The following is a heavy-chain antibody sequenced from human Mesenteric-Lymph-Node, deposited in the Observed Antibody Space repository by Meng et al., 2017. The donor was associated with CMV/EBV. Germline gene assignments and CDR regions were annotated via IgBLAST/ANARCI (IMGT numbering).Heavy chain of an antibody. Sequence: GESLKISCAASGFTFMKYAMSWVRQAPGKGLEWVSVIYSGGNTYYADSVKGRFTISRDNSKNTLSLQMNSLRAEDTAVYYCAARTVPTYDFCVDYWGQGTLVTVSS. J-gene: IGHJ4*02. CDR1: GFTFMKYA. CDR2: IYSGGNT. D-gene: IGHD3-3*01. CDR3: AARTVPTYDFCVDY. V-gene: IGHV3-53*01.